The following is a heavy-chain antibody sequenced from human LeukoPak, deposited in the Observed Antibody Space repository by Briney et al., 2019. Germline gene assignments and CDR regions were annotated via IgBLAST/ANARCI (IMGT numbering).Heavy chain of an antibody. D-gene: IGHD3-3*01. CDR1: GGSISSYY. Sequence: PSETLSLTCTVSGGSISSYYWSWIRQPAGKGLEWIGRIYTSGSTNYNPSLKSRVTMSVDTSKNQFSLKLSSVTAADTAVYYCAREEYDFWSGYYDYWGQGTLVTDSS. J-gene: IGHJ4*02. CDR3: AREEYDFWSGYYDY. V-gene: IGHV4-4*07. CDR2: IYTSGST.